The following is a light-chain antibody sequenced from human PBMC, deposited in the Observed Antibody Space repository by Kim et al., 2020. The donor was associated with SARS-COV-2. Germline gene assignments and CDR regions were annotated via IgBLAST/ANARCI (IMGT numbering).Light chain of an antibody. CDR1: QSVSSN. J-gene: IGKJ1*01. Sequence: EIVMTQSPATLSVSPGERATLSCRASQSVSSNLAWYQQKPGQAPRLLIYGASTRATDIPARFSGSGSGTEFTLTISSLQSEDFAVYYCQQYYNWPPVATFGQGTKGDIK. CDR3: QQYYNWPPVAT. V-gene: IGKV3-15*01. CDR2: GAS.